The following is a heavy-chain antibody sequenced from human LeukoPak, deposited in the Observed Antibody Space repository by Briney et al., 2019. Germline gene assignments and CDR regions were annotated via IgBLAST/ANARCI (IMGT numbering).Heavy chain of an antibody. CDR1: GFPFSSYW. CDR2: IYSGGTT. CDR3: AKGSIWFEEKKSFYYGMDV. V-gene: IGHV3-53*01. Sequence: GGSLRLSCVASGFPFSSYWMTWVRQAPGKGLEWVSVIYSGGTTYYADSVKGRFTISRDNSKNTLFLQVNNLRGEDTAVYYCAKGSIWFEEKKSFYYGMDVWGQGTTVTVSS. J-gene: IGHJ6*02. D-gene: IGHD3-10*01.